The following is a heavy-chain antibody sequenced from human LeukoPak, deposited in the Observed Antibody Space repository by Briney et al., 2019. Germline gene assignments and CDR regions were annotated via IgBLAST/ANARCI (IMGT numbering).Heavy chain of an antibody. CDR3: ARHYYFDYLFQWFDP. V-gene: IGHV4-39*01. CDR1: GGSISSSSSY. J-gene: IGHJ5*02. Sequence: SETLSLTCTVSGGSISSSSSYWGWIRQPPGMGLEYIGSIYYSGSTYYNPSLKSRVSISVDTSKNQFSLKLSSVTAADTAVYYCARHYYFDYLFQWFDPWDQGTLVTVSS. D-gene: IGHD3-9*01. CDR2: IYYSGST.